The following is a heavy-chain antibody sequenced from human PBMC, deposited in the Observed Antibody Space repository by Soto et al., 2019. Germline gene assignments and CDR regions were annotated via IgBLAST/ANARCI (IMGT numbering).Heavy chain of an antibody. J-gene: IGHJ4*02. D-gene: IGHD5-18*01. CDR2: ISGSGGST. CDR1: GFTFSSYA. V-gene: IGHV3-23*01. Sequence: GSLRLSCAASGFTFSSYAMSWVRQAPGKGLEWVSAISGSGGSTYYADSVKGRFTISRDNSKNTLYLQMNSLRAEDTAVYYCATTHLGGYSYGYRYWGQGTLVTVSS. CDR3: ATTHLGGYSYGYRY.